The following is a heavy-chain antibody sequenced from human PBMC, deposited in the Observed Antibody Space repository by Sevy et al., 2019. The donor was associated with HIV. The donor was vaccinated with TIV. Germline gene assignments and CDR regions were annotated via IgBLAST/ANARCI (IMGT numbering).Heavy chain of an antibody. CDR2: IYTSGST. Sequence: ALSLTCTVSGGSISSGSYYWSWIQQPAGMGLEWIGRIYTSGSTNYNPSLKSRVTISVDTSKNQFSLKLSSVTAADTAVYYCARENFYGSDSDAFDIWGQGTMVTVSS. CDR1: GGSISSGSYY. D-gene: IGHD3-10*01. CDR3: ARENFYGSDSDAFDI. V-gene: IGHV4-61*02. J-gene: IGHJ3*02.